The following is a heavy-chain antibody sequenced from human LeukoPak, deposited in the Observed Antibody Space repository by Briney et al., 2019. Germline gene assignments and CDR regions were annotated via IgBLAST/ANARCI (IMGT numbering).Heavy chain of an antibody. Sequence: QAGGSLRLSCAASGFTFSSYWMSWVRQAPGKGLEWVANIKQDGSEKYYVDSVKGRFTISRDNAKNSLYLQMNSLRAEDTAVYYCARVDNPARYYYNYYYMDVWGKGTTVTVSS. CDR2: IKQDGSEK. V-gene: IGHV3-7*01. J-gene: IGHJ6*03. D-gene: IGHD1-1*01. CDR1: GFTFSSYW. CDR3: ARVDNPARYYYNYYYMDV.